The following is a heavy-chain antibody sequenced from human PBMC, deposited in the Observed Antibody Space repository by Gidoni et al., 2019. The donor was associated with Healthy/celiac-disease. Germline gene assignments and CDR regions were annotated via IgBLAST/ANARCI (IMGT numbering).Heavy chain of an antibody. D-gene: IGHD6-6*01. CDR3: ARGVSRGLGAARRYNMDV. CDR1: GYTFTSYD. V-gene: IGHV1-8*01. Sequence: QVQLVQSGAEVKKPGASVKVSCKASGYTFTSYDINWVRQATGQGLEWMGWMNPNSGNTGYAQKFQGRVTMTRNTSISTAYMELSSLRSEDTAVYYCARGVSRGLGAARRYNMDVWGKGTTVTVSS. CDR2: MNPNSGNT. J-gene: IGHJ6*03.